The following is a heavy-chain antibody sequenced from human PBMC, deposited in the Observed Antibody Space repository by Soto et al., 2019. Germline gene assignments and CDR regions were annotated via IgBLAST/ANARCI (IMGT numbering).Heavy chain of an antibody. J-gene: IGHJ4*02. CDR3: TKGGGATGGDY. Sequence: GGSLRLSCAASGFTFARYALNWVRQAPGKGLEWVSSISINGRSTYYAGSVKGRFTISADNSKNTVYLQMNSLRAEDTAVYHCTKGGGATGGDYWGQGTLVTVSS. D-gene: IGHD1-26*01. CDR2: ISINGRST. CDR1: GFTFARYA. V-gene: IGHV3-23*01.